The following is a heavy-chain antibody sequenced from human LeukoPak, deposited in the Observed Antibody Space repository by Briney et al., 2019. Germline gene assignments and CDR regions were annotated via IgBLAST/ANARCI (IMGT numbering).Heavy chain of an antibody. Sequence: NSSETLSLTCAVYGGSFSGYYWSWIRQPPGKGLEWIGEINHSGSTNYNPSLKSRVTISVDTSKNQFSLKLSSVTAADTAVYYCARGRVRYYDILTGYRYYYYYMDVWGKGTTVTVSS. CDR2: INHSGST. V-gene: IGHV4-34*01. CDR3: ARGRVRYYDILTGYRYYYYYMDV. J-gene: IGHJ6*03. D-gene: IGHD3-9*01. CDR1: GGSFSGYY.